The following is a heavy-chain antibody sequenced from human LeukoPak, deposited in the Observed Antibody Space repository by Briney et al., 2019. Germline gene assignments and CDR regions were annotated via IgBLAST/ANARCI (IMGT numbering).Heavy chain of an antibody. J-gene: IGHJ4*02. Sequence: PGGALRLSCAASGFTFNNYAMSWVRQAPGMGLEGVSSIIASGDRTYYADSVKGRLTIYKENSKNTLYLQVNSLRAEDTAVYYCAKDGVAPGSGGDFFDYWGQGTLVTVSS. D-gene: IGHD3-10*01. CDR1: GFTFNNYA. CDR2: IIASGDRT. CDR3: AKDGVAPGSGGDFFDY. V-gene: IGHV3-23*01.